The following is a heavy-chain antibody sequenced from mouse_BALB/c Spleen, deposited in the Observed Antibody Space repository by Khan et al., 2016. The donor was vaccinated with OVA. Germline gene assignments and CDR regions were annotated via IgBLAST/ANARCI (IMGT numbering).Heavy chain of an antibody. J-gene: IGHJ2*01. V-gene: IGHV1-77*01. Sequence: QVQLKQSGPELVKPGASVKMSCKASGYTFTYYVITWVKQRTGQGLEWIGEIYPGSDNAYYHERFKGKATLTADKSSNTTHMQLSSLTSEDSAVYFCARGDGYYVYFDYWGQGTILTVSS. CDR1: GYTFTYYV. D-gene: IGHD2-3*01. CDR2: IYPGSDNA. CDR3: ARGDGYYVYFDY.